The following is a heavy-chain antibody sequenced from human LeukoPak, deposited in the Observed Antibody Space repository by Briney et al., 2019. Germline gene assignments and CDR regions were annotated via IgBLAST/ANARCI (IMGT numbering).Heavy chain of an antibody. CDR2: ISAYNGNT. Sequence: ASVKVSCKASGYTFTSYGISWVRQAPGQGLEWMGWISAYNGNTNYAQKLQGRVTMTTDTSTSTAYMELRSLRSDDTAVYYCARDADDYYYGSEEEKRFDYWGQGTLVTVSS. V-gene: IGHV1-18*01. J-gene: IGHJ4*02. CDR1: GYTFTSYG. CDR3: ARDADDYYYGSEEEKRFDY. D-gene: IGHD3-10*01.